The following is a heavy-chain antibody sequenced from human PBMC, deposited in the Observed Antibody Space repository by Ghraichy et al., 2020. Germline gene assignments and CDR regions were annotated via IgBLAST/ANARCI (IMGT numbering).Heavy chain of an antibody. J-gene: IGHJ1*01. CDR3: ARDRATGAYFQH. V-gene: IGHV1-69*01. Sequence: VSCKASGGTFSSYAISWVRQAPGQGLEWMGGIIPIFGTANYAQKFQGRVTITADESTSTAYMELSSLRSEDTAVYYCARDRATGAYFQHWGQGTLVTVSS. D-gene: IGHD5-12*01. CDR1: GGTFSSYA. CDR2: IIPIFGTA.